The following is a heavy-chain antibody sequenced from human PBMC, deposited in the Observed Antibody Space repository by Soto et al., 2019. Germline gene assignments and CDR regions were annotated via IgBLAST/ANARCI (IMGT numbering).Heavy chain of an antibody. D-gene: IGHD5-12*01. V-gene: IGHV4-34*01. CDR1: GGSLTGYY. J-gene: IGHJ4*02. CDR2: IKDGGST. CDR3: ARGQEGIVATH. Sequence: QVQLQQWGAGLLKPSETLSLPCAVNGGSLTGYYWSCIRQPPGKGLEWIGEIKDGGSTNYSPSLRGRATLSSDTSNNQFSLKLNSVTAEDTDVYYCARGQEGIVATHWDQGALVTVSS.